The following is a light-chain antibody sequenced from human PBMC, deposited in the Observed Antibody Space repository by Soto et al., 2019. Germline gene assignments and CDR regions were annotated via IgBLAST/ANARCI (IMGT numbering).Light chain of an antibody. J-gene: IGKJ4*01. V-gene: IGKV1-33*01. CDR2: DAS. CDR1: RDISKY. CDR3: QQYDNLVLT. Sequence: DIQMTQSPSSLSASVGDRVSITCQASRDISKYLNWYQQKPGKAPKLLIYDASNLETGVPSRFSGSGSGTDFTFTISSLQPEDIATYYCQQYDNLVLTFGGGTKVEIK.